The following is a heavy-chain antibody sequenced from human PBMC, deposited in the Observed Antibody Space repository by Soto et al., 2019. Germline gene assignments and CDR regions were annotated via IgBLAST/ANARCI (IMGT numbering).Heavy chain of an antibody. V-gene: IGHV3-21*01. CDR1: GFTFSSYS. J-gene: IGHJ6*02. D-gene: IGHD2-2*01. CDR3: ARVHCSGTSCGMDV. CDR2: ISDSSSYI. Sequence: GGSLRLSCAASGFTFSSYSMNWVRQAPGKGLEWLSSISDSSSYIYYAGSVKGRFPISRDNAKNSLYLQMNSLRAEDTAVYYCARVHCSGTSCGMDVWGQGTTVTVSS.